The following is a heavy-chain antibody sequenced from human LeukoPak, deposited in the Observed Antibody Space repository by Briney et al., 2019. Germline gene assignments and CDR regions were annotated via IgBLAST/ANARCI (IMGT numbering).Heavy chain of an antibody. J-gene: IGHJ4*02. CDR1: GGSISSGGYS. CDR3: ARDRGSSWYYFDY. Sequence: SETLSLTCGVSGGSISSGGYSWSWIRQPPGKGLEWIGYIYYSGSTNYNPSLKSRVTISVDTSKNQFSLKLSSVTAADTAVYYCARDRGSSWYYFDYWGQGTLVTVSS. V-gene: IGHV4-61*08. D-gene: IGHD6-13*01. CDR2: IYYSGST.